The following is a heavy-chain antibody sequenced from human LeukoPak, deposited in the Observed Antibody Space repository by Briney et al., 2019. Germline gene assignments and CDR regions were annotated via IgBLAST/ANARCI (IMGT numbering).Heavy chain of an antibody. J-gene: IGHJ4*02. V-gene: IGHV4-34*01. CDR2: INHSGSI. Sequence: SETLSLTCAVYGGSFSGYYWSWIRQPPGKGLEWIGEINHSGSINYNPSLKSRVTISVDTSKNQFSLKLSSVTAADTAVYYCASSAGTTWDYWGQGTLVTVSS. D-gene: IGHD1-1*01. CDR3: ASSAGTTWDY. CDR1: GGSFSGYY.